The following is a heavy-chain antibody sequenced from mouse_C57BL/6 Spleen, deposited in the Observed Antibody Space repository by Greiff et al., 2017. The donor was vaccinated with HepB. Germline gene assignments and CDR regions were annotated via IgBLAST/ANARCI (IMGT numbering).Heavy chain of an antibody. D-gene: IGHD1-1*01. CDR1: GFNIKDYY. J-gene: IGHJ3*01. Sequence: EVMLVESGAELVKPGASVKLSCTASGFNIKDYYMHWVKQRTEQGLEWIGRIDPEDGETKYAPKFQGKATITADTASNTAYLQLSSLTSEDTAVYYCASPPYCYGSEAWFAYWGQGTLVTVSA. CDR3: ASPPYCYGSEAWFAY. CDR2: IDPEDGET. V-gene: IGHV14-2*01.